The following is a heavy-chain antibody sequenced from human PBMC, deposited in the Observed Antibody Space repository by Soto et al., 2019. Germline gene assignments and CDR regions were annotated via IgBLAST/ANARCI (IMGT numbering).Heavy chain of an antibody. CDR1: GASISSSNW. V-gene: IGHV4-4*02. CDR3: ASSPHMSSNASDI. Sequence: QVQLQESGPGLVKPSGTLSLTCAVSGASISSSNWWSWVRQPPGKGLEWIGEIYHSGNTNYNPSLTSRVTISVDKSKNQFSLKLNSVTAADTAVYYCASSPHMSSNASDIWGQGTMVTVSS. J-gene: IGHJ3*02. D-gene: IGHD2-21*01. CDR2: IYHSGNT.